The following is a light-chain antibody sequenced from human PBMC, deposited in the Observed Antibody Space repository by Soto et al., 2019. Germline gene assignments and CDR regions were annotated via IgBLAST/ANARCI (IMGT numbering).Light chain of an antibody. J-gene: IGKJ5*01. Sequence: DIQMTQSPSTLSASVGDRVTITCRASQSISNWLAWYQQKPGKAPKLLIYDASSLESGVPSRFSGGGFGTEFTLTISSLQPDDFATYYCQQSYSTPITFGQGTRLEIK. CDR1: QSISNW. CDR3: QQSYSTPIT. CDR2: DAS. V-gene: IGKV1-5*01.